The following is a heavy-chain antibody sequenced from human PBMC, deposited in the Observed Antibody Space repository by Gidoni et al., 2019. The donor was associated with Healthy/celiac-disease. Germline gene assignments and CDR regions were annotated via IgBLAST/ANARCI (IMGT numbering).Heavy chain of an antibody. CDR3: ARELYSSSWYSRGSEYDAFDI. Sequence: QVQLQPPVPGLVRPPPPLSLTCTLSGGSISSGPYHRSWIRQHPGKGLEWIGYIYYSGSTYYNPSLKSRVTMSVDTSKSQFSLKLSSVTAADTAVYYCARELYSSSWYSRGSEYDAFDIWGQGTMVTVSS. V-gene: IGHV4-31*03. D-gene: IGHD6-13*01. CDR2: IYYSGST. J-gene: IGHJ3*02. CDR1: GGSISSGPYH.